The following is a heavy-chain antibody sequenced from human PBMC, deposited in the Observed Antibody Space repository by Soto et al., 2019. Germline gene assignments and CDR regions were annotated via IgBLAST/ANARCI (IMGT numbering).Heavy chain of an antibody. D-gene: IGHD4-4*01. CDR1: GYTVTDLS. Sequence: ASVKVSCKVSGYTVTDLSIHWVRQSPGKGLEWMANFEPEDGEIVYAQKFQGRVKVTEDTSANTAYLELSSLTSDDTAVYYCAVYAPTAEVTALHYTGLDGWGHGTMFTVAS. J-gene: IGHJ6*02. CDR2: FEPEDGEI. V-gene: IGHV1-24*01. CDR3: AVYAPTAEVTALHYTGLDG.